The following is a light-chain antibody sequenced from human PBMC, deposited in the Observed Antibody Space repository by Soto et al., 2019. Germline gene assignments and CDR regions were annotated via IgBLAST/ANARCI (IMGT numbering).Light chain of an antibody. CDR1: SSDVGGYNY. V-gene: IGLV2-14*01. CDR3: TSYTSSITYV. Sequence: QSVLTQPASVSGSPGQSITISCTGTSSDVGGYNYVSWYQQHPGKAPKLMIYEVSNRPSGVSNRFSGSKSGNTASLTISGLQAEDVADYYCTSYTSSITYVLGTGTKVTAL. J-gene: IGLJ1*01. CDR2: EVS.